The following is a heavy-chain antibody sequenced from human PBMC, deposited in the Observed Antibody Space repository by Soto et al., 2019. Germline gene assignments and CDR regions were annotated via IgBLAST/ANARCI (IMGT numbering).Heavy chain of an antibody. CDR3: AGYCSSTSCFITAAEP. J-gene: IGHJ5*02. CDR1: GFTFSSYW. CDR2: IKQDGSEK. V-gene: IGHV3-7*01. Sequence: GSLRLSCAASGFTFSSYWMSWVRQAPGKGLEWVANIKQDGSEKYYVDSVKGRFTISRDNAKNSLYLQMNSLRAEDTAVYYCAGYCSSTSCFITAAEPRGMETLFTLAS. D-gene: IGHD2-2*01.